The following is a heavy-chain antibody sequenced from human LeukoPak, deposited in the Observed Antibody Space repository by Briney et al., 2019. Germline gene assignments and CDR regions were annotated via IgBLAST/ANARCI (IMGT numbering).Heavy chain of an antibody. Sequence: GGSLRLSFAASGFTLSNYIMHWVRQAPGKGLEWVALITIDSITKNYADSVKDRFTVSRDNSKSTLYLQMSSLRADDTAIYYCATEIYSSGRAATLDYWGQGTLVSVSS. CDR2: ITIDSITK. CDR1: GFTLSNYI. V-gene: IGHV3-30-3*01. D-gene: IGHD3-22*01. CDR3: ATEIYSSGRAATLDY. J-gene: IGHJ4*02.